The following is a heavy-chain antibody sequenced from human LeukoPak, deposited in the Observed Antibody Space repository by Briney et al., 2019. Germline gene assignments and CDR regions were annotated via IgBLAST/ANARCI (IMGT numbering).Heavy chain of an antibody. CDR3: VVDYYYYMDV. V-gene: IGHV4-59*08. J-gene: IGHJ6*03. Sequence: ASETLSLTCAVYGGSFSGYYWSWIRQPPGKGLEWIGYIYYSGSTNYNPSLKSRVTISVDTSENQFSLKLSSVTAADTAVYYCVVDYYYYMDVWGKGTTVTVSS. CDR1: GGSFSGYY. CDR2: IYYSGST.